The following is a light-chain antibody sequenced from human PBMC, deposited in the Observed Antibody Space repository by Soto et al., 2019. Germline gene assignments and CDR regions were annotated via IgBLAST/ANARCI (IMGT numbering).Light chain of an antibody. J-gene: IGKJ4*01. CDR3: QQFKSYPLT. CDR2: ATS. CDR1: QDLTGY. V-gene: IGKV1-9*01. Sequence: DIQLTQSPSFLSASVGDRVTITCRASQDLTGYLAWYQQEPGKAPKLLISATSTLQSGVPSRFSGSGSGTEMTLTISSLQPEDFATYYCQQFKSYPLTFGGGTRWIS.